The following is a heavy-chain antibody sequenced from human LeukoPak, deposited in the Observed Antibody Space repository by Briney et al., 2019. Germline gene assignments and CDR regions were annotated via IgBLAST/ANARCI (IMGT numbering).Heavy chain of an antibody. Sequence: GGSLRLSCSASGFTFSRFWMSWVRQAPGKGLEYVALIKQGGSEIFHMDSVKGRFTISRDDATNSLYLQMNSPRVEDTALYYCARDRESESDSEGDYWGQGTLDTVSS. D-gene: IGHD4-11*01. V-gene: IGHV3-7*01. CDR2: IKQGGSEI. J-gene: IGHJ4*02. CDR3: ARDRESESDSEGDY. CDR1: GFTFSRFW.